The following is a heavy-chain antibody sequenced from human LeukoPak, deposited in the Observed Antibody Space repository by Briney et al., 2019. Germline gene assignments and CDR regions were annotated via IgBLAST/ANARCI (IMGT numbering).Heavy chain of an antibody. Sequence: SETLSLTCTVSDGSVSSVGYYWGWIRQPPGKGLEWIGSIYYSGTTYYNPSLASRVTIFVDTSKNQFSLRLSSVTAADTAVYYCARVGYSSSWYGLTYFDYWGQGTLVTVSS. CDR2: IYYSGTT. V-gene: IGHV4-39*01. CDR1: DGSVSSVGYY. D-gene: IGHD6-13*01. CDR3: ARVGYSSSWYGLTYFDY. J-gene: IGHJ4*02.